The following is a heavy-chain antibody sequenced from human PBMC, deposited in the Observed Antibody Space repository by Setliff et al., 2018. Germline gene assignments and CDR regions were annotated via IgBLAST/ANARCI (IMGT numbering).Heavy chain of an antibody. CDR3: ARDNTMVGATDY. Sequence: PSETLSLTCTVSGGSISSGTYYWSWIQQPAGKGLEWIGRLHTSGSIDYNPSLKSRVTISVDTSKNQFSLRLRSVTAADTAVYFCARDNTMVGATDYWGLGTLVTVSS. V-gene: IGHV4-61*02. J-gene: IGHJ4*02. CDR1: GGSISSGTYY. CDR2: LHTSGSI. D-gene: IGHD1-26*01.